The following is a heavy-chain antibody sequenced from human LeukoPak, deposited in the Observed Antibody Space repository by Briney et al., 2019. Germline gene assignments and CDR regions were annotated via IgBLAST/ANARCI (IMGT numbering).Heavy chain of an antibody. CDR2: INPNSGGT. CDR3: ARVALTAAGTMWANSYFDY. V-gene: IGHV1-2*02. Sequence: ASVKVSCKASGYTFTGYYMHWVRQAPGQGLEWMGWINPNSGGTNYAQKFQGRVTMTRDTSISTAYMELSRLRSDDTAVYYCARVALTAAGTMWANSYFDYWGQGTLVTVSS. CDR1: GYTFTGYY. D-gene: IGHD6-13*01. J-gene: IGHJ4*02.